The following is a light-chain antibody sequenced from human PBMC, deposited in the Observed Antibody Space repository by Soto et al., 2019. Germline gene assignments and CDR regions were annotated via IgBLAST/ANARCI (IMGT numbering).Light chain of an antibody. CDR2: DAS. V-gene: IGKV1-33*01. J-gene: IGKJ4*01. CDR3: QQYDNLPLT. Sequence: DIQMTQSPSSLSASVGDRVTITCQAGHDIRNYLNWDQQKPGQAPRLLIHDASRLQTGVPSRFSGSGSGTDFILTITSLQPDDSATYHCQQYDNLPLTFGGGTKVEI. CDR1: HDIRNY.